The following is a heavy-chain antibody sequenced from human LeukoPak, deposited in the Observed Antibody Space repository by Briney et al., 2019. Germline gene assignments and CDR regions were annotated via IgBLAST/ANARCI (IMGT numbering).Heavy chain of an antibody. D-gene: IGHD3-10*01. J-gene: IGHJ4*02. CDR1: GFTFSSYW. V-gene: IGHV3-74*01. CDR2: IKSDGNST. Sequence: PGGSLRLSCAASGFTFSSYWMHWVRQAPGKGLVWVSRIKSDGNSTTYADSVKGRFTISRDNAKNTLYLQMNSLRAEDTAVYYCATNYYGSGPDHWGQGTLVTVSS. CDR3: ATNYYGSGPDH.